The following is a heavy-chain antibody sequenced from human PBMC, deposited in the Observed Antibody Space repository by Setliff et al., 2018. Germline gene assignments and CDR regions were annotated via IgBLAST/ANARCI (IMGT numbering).Heavy chain of an antibody. CDR2: IYYNGST. V-gene: IGHV4-59*01. CDR1: DGSISSYY. CDR3: AGESRKGRYSSIWGGYMDV. D-gene: IGHD6-13*01. J-gene: IGHJ6*03. Sequence: SETLSLTCTVSDGSISSYYWNWIRQPPGKGLEWNGYIYYNGSTNYNSSLKSRVTISVDTSKNQFSLRLNSVTAADTAVDYCAGESRKGRYSSIWGGYMDVWGKGTTVTVSS.